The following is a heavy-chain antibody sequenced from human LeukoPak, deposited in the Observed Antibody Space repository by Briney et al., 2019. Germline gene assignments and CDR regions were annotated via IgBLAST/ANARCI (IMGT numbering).Heavy chain of an antibody. D-gene: IGHD6-6*01. CDR1: GGSISSYY. V-gene: IGHV4-4*07. CDR2: IYTSGST. CDR3: ARLSSIAARPGWYFDL. Sequence: SETLSLTCTVSGGSISSYYWSWIRQPAGKGLEWIGRIYTSGSTNYNPSLRSRVTMSVDTSKNQFPLKLSSVTAADTAVYYCARLSSIAARPGWYFDLWGRGTLVTVSS. J-gene: IGHJ2*01.